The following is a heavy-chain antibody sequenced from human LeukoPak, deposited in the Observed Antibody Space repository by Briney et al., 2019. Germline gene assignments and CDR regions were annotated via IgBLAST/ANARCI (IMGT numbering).Heavy chain of an antibody. V-gene: IGHV3-23*01. D-gene: IGHD4-17*01. CDR1: GFTFSSYS. CDR3: AKSDTVTRDQKKSYFDY. J-gene: IGHJ4*02. Sequence: PGGSLRLSCAASGFTFSSYSMSWVRQAPGKGLEWVSAISGSGGSTYYADSVKGRFTISRDNSKNTLYLQMNSLRAEDTAVYYCAKSDTVTRDQKKSYFDYWGQGTLVTVSS. CDR2: ISGSGGST.